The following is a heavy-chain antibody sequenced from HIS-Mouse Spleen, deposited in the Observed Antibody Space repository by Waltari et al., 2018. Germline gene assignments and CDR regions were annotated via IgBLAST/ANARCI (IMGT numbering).Heavy chain of an antibody. Sequence: QVQLQQWGAGLLKPSETLYLTCAVHGGSFSGYDWSWIRQPPGKGLEWIGEINHSGSTNYNPSLKSRVTISVDTSKNQFSLKLSSVTAADTAVYYCARRGGWYFDYWGQGTLVTVSS. CDR3: ARRGGWYFDY. CDR1: GGSFSGYD. V-gene: IGHV4-34*01. CDR2: INHSGST. D-gene: IGHD3-10*01. J-gene: IGHJ4*02.